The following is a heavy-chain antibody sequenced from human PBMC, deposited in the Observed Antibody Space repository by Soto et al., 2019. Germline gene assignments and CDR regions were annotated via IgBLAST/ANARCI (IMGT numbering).Heavy chain of an antibody. Sequence: REQTREAHRLRVTVSGFPLINTRMGVSWIRQPPGKALEWLAHIFSNDEKSYSTSLKSRLTISKDTSKSQVVLTMTNMDPVDTATYYCARTIAAADYFDYWGQGTLVTVSS. CDR1: GFPLINTRMG. D-gene: IGHD6-13*01. CDR2: IFSNDEK. J-gene: IGHJ4*02. CDR3: ARTIAAADYFDY. V-gene: IGHV2-26*01.